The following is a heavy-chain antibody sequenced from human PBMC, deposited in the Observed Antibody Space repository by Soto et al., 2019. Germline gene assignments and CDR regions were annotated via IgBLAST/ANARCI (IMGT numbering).Heavy chain of an antibody. J-gene: IGHJ3*02. D-gene: IGHD5-18*01. CDR2: INSDGSST. V-gene: IGHV3-74*01. CDR3: ARPAMVRVGAFDI. CDR1: GFTFSSYW. Sequence: EVQLVESGGGLVQPGGSLRLSCAASGFTFSSYWMHWVRQAPGKGLVWVSRINSDGSSTSYADSVKGRFTISRDNAKNTLYLQMNSLRAEDTAVYYRARPAMVRVGAFDIWGQGTMVTVSS.